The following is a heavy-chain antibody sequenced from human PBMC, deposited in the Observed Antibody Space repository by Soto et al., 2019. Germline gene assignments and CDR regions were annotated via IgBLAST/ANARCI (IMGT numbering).Heavy chain of an antibody. D-gene: IGHD3-10*01. V-gene: IGHV5-51*03. Sequence: EVQLVQSGAEVKKPGESLKISCKGSGYSFTSYWIGWVRQMPGRGLEWMGIIYPGDSDTRYSPSFQGQVTISADKSISTAYLQWSSLKASDTAMYYCARRGGAGRFGELLSPYDYWGQGTLVTVSS. J-gene: IGHJ4*02. CDR3: ARRGGAGRFGELLSPYDY. CDR2: IYPGDSDT. CDR1: GYSFTSYW.